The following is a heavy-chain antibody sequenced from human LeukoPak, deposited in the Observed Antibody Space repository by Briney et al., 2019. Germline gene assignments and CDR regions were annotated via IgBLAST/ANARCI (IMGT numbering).Heavy chain of an antibody. J-gene: IGHJ4*02. Sequence: SQTLSLTCAISGDSISSNTAAWNWIRQSPSRGLEWLGRTYYRSNWYNDYAVSVKGRITVNPDTSKNQFSLHLNSVTPEDTAVYYCARDDFYYGSGSLFYFDYWGQGTLVTVSS. CDR2: TYYRSNWYN. V-gene: IGHV6-1*01. CDR1: GDSISSNTAA. CDR3: ARDDFYYGSGSLFYFDY. D-gene: IGHD3-10*01.